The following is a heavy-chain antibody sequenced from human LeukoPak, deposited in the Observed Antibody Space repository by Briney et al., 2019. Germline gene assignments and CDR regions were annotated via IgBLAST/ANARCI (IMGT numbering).Heavy chain of an antibody. Sequence: SETLSLTCTVSGGSISSYYWSWIRQPPGKGLEWIGYIYYSGSTNYNPSLKSRVTISVDTSKNQFSLKLSSVTAADTAVYYCARRSFQRLVPGWFDPWGQGTLVTVSS. CDR1: GGSISSYY. CDR2: IYYSGST. V-gene: IGHV4-59*08. D-gene: IGHD6-13*01. CDR3: ARRSFQRLVPGWFDP. J-gene: IGHJ5*02.